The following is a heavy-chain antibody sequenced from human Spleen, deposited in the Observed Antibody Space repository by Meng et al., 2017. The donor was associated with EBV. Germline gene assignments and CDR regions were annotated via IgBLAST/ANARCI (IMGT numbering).Heavy chain of an antibody. J-gene: IGHJ4*02. Sequence: EVQLVESGGALVQPGGSLRLSCAVSGFTFSTFWMHWVRQVPGKGLVWIARINENGRTTTYADSVKGRFTISRDNPRNTLYLQMNSLRAEDTAVYFCSRDLAGPFDDWGQGTLVTVSS. V-gene: IGHV3-74*01. CDR1: GFTFSTFW. CDR2: INENGRTT. CDR3: SRDLAGPFDD.